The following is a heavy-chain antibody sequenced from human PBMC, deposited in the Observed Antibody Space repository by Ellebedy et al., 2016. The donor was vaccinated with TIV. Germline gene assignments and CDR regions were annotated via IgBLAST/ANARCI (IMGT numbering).Heavy chain of an antibody. CDR2: IGVGGATT. J-gene: IGHJ4*02. Sequence: PGGSLRLSCTASGFTFSSYTMNWVRQAPGKGLEWVAGIGVGGATTYYADSVKCRFTVSRDNSRNTVFLQMNSLRAEDTAVYYCARSMTEVEPTFDYWGQGSLVTVSS. V-gene: IGHV3-23*01. D-gene: IGHD2-21*02. CDR3: ARSMTEVEPTFDY. CDR1: GFTFSSYT.